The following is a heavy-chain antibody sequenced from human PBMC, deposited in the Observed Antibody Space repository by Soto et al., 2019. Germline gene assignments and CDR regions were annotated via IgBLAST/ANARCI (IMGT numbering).Heavy chain of an antibody. CDR1: GFTFSNAW. CDR3: TTDWVVVDTAPFDY. D-gene: IGHD5-18*01. Sequence: GGSLRLSCAASGFTFSNAWMNWVRQASGKGLEWVGRIKSKTDGGTTDYAAPVKGRFTISRDDSKNTLYLQMNSLKTEDTAVYYCTTDWVVVDTAPFDYWGQGTLVTVSS. V-gene: IGHV3-15*07. J-gene: IGHJ4*02. CDR2: IKSKTDGGTT.